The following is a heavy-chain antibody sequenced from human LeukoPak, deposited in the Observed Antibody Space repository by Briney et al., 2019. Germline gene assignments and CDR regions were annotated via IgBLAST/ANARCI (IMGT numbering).Heavy chain of an antibody. CDR2: IRYDGSNK. V-gene: IGHV3-30*02. CDR1: GFTFSSYG. J-gene: IGHJ4*02. Sequence: GGSLRLSCAASGFTFSSYGMHWVRHAPGKGLEWVAFIRYDGSNKYYADSVKGRFTVSRDNFKNTLYVQMKSLRAEDTAVYYCAKDFVVVPGNVNYFDYWGQGTLVTVSS. D-gene: IGHD2-21*02. CDR3: AKDFVVVPGNVNYFDY.